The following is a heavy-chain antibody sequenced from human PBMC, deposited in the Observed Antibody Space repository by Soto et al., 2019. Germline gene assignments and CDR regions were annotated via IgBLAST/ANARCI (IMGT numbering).Heavy chain of an antibody. Sequence: QITLKESGPTLVRPAQTLTLTCDFSGFSLSTYDMGVAWIRQPPGKALEWLALIYWDDDKRYSPSLKDRLAISNDTSSNQVVLTITNMDPWDTATYFCAHAGYYDLLTFDQWGPGTLVTVSS. J-gene: IGHJ4*02. CDR2: IYWDDDK. D-gene: IGHD1-26*01. CDR3: AHAGYYDLLTFDQ. V-gene: IGHV2-5*02. CDR1: GFSLSTYDMG.